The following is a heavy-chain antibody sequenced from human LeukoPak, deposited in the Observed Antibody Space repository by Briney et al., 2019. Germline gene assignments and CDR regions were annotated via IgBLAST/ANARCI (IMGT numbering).Heavy chain of an antibody. Sequence: SETLSLTCTVSGGSVSSYYWSWIRRPPGRGLEWIAYLSHSGSSDSNPSLTSRVTTLVDTSKNQFSLKLTSVTAADTAVYYCASGRAFDIWGQGTMVTVSS. CDR2: LSHSGSS. V-gene: IGHV4-59*02. CDR1: GGSVSSYY. CDR3: ASGRAFDI. J-gene: IGHJ3*02.